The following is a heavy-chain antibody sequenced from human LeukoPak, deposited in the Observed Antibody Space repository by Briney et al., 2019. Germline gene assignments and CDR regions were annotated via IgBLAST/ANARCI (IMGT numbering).Heavy chain of an antibody. J-gene: IGHJ6*03. CDR3: ASRRSAQQPCYYYMDI. CDR2: IYKNGDT. D-gene: IGHD6-13*01. Sequence: SQTLSLTCTVSGDSISSGYYFWSWIRQPAGKGLEWIGRIYKNGDTNYNPSLKSRVTISLDTSRNQFSLKLTSVTAADTAVYFCASRRSAQQPCYYYMDIWGKGTTVTVSS. CDR1: GDSISSGYYF. V-gene: IGHV4-61*02.